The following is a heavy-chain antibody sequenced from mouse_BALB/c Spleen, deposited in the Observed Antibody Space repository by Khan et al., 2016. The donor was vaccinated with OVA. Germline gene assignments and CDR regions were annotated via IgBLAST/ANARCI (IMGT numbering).Heavy chain of an antibody. J-gene: IGHJ3*01. Sequence: EVQLQESGPGLVKPSQSLSLTCTVTGYSITSEYAWNWIRQFPGNKLEWMGYINYSGNTRYNPSLKSRTSITRDTSKNQFFLQLNSVTTEDTATYYCARKDYYDYDTFPYWGEGTLVTVCA. CDR3: ARKDYYDYDTFPY. D-gene: IGHD2-4*01. CDR2: INYSGNT. V-gene: IGHV3-2*02. CDR1: GYSITSEYA.